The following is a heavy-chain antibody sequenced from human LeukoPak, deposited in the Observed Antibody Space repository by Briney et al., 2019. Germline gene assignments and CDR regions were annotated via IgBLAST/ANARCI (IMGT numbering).Heavy chain of an antibody. CDR2: IRSSSET. CDR3: ARDAGNSGYGCDL. Sequence: GGSLRLSCAASGFIFSQYSMNWVRRAPGKGLEWVSHIRSSSETFYADSVKGRFTISRDNARNSLYLQMNNLRGEDTAIYYCARDAGNSGYGCDLWGQGTLVTVSS. V-gene: IGHV3-48*01. D-gene: IGHD5-12*01. CDR1: GFIFSQYS. J-gene: IGHJ5*02.